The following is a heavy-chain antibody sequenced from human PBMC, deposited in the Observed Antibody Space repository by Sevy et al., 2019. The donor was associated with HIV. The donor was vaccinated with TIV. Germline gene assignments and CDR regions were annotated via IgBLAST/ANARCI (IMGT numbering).Heavy chain of an antibody. CDR3: ARVMMIQLSTLGLEYYFDY. CDR1: GASISSGTYY. CDR2: IYHSGST. J-gene: IGHJ4*02. V-gene: IGHV4-39*02. Sequence: SDTLSLMCSVSGASISSGTYYWGWIRQPPGKGLEWIGSIYHSGSTYYNPSLKSRVSISVDTSKNHFSLKLRSVTAADTAVYYCARVMMIQLSTLGLEYYFDYWGQGTPVTVSS. D-gene: IGHD5-18*01.